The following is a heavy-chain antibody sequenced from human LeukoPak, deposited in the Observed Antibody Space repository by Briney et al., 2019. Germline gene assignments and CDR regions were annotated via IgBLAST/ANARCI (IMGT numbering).Heavy chain of an antibody. Sequence: ASVKVSCKASGYTFTSYAMHWVRQAPGQRLEWMGWINAGNGNTKYSQKFQGRVTMTRDTSTSTVYMELSSLRSEDTAVYYCARDYYDSSGYLVGEDYWGQGTLVTVSS. CDR3: ARDYYDSSGYLVGEDY. CDR1: GYTFTSYA. D-gene: IGHD3-22*01. V-gene: IGHV1-3*01. CDR2: INAGNGNT. J-gene: IGHJ4*02.